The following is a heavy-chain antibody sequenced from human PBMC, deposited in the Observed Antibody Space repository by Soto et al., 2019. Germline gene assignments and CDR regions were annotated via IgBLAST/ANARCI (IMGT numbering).Heavy chain of an antibody. J-gene: IGHJ4*02. CDR2: IYYSGST. Sequence: SETLSLTCTVSGGSISSGDYYWSWIRQPPGKGLEWIGYIYYSGSTYYNPSLKSRVTISVDTSKNQFSLKLSSVTAADTAVYYCASDHAELGNSYYFDYWGQGTLVTVSS. V-gene: IGHV4-30-4*01. D-gene: IGHD4-4*01. CDR1: GGSISSGDYY. CDR3: ASDHAELGNSYYFDY.